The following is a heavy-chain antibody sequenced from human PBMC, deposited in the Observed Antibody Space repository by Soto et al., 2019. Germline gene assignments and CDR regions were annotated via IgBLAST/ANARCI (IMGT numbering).Heavy chain of an antibody. D-gene: IGHD5-18*01. CDR1: GFDFRKYA. Sequence: QVLLVESGGGVAQPGRSLRLSCAASGFDFRKYAMHWVHQSPGKGPEWVAITSDDGDIQYYADSVKGRFTISRDNSKNTLYLQMTTLRSEDAAVYFCARAVDAAMDPLDYWGQGTLVTVSS. J-gene: IGHJ4*02. V-gene: IGHV3-30-3*01. CDR3: ARAVDAAMDPLDY. CDR2: TSDDGDIQ.